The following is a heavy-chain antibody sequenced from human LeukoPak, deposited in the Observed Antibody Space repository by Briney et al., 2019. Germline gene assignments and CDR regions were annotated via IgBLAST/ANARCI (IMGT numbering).Heavy chain of an antibody. CDR1: GYSFLDYW. Sequence: GEALKIFCKGSGYSFLDYWIGWGRQMPGKGPELMGLIFPPDSDIKYSPSFQGQVTISVDKSISSAYVQWGSLKASDTAMYYCARFGIRGCISNTKCYTSFFYYGMDVWGQGTTVTVSS. D-gene: IGHD2-2*02. CDR3: ARFGIRGCISNTKCYTSFFYYGMDV. CDR2: IFPPDSDI. J-gene: IGHJ6*02. V-gene: IGHV5-51*01.